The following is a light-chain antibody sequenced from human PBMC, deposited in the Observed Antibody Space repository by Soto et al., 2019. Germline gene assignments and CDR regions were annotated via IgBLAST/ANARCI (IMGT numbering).Light chain of an antibody. CDR3: QQYGSSGT. J-gene: IGKJ1*01. Sequence: EIVMTQSPATVSVSPGERVTLSCRASQSVSSNLAGYQQKPGQAPRLLIYGASNRATGIPDRFSGSGSGTDFTLTISRLEPEDFAVYYCQQYGSSGTFGQGTKVDIK. V-gene: IGKV3-20*01. CDR2: GAS. CDR1: QSVSSN.